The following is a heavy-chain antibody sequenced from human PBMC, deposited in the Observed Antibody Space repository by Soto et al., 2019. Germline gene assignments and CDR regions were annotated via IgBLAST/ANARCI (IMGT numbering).Heavy chain of an antibody. CDR3: AASAVVATHY. Sequence: GGSLRLSCAASAFTFSDYYMGWIRQAPGKGLEWLSYISGNGNTIYYADSVKGRFTVSRDNAKNLLYLQMNSLRAEDTAVYYCAASAVVATHYWGQGALVTVSS. CDR1: AFTFSDYY. J-gene: IGHJ4*02. D-gene: IGHD2-15*01. V-gene: IGHV3-11*01. CDR2: ISGNGNTI.